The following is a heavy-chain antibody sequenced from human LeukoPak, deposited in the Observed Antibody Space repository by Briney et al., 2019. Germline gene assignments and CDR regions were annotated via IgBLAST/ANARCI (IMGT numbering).Heavy chain of an antibody. CDR2: ISAYNGNT. D-gene: IGHD2-2*01. V-gene: IGHV1-18*01. CDR3: ARGGIVVVPAANEVFDY. Sequence: EASVKVSCKASGYTFTSYGISWVRQAPGQGLEWMGWISAYNGNTNYAQKLQGGVTMTTDTSTSTAYMELRSLRSDDTAVYYCARGGIVVVPAANEVFDYWGQGTLVTVSS. J-gene: IGHJ4*02. CDR1: GYTFTSYG.